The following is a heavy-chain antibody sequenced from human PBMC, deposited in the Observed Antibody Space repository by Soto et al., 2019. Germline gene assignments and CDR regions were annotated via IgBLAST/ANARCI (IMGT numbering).Heavy chain of an antibody. J-gene: IGHJ6*02. D-gene: IGHD2-15*01. CDR1: GYTFTTYG. Sequence: XSVKVSCKASGYTFTTYGIHWVRQAPGQGLEWMGWISAYNGNTNYAQKLQGRVTITTDTSTSTAYMELRSLRSDYTAVYYCAGDASCSGGGSYSENSCCYHGMDAWGQGTAVTVS. CDR3: AGDASCSGGGSYSENSCCYHGMDA. CDR2: ISAYNGNT. V-gene: IGHV1-18*04.